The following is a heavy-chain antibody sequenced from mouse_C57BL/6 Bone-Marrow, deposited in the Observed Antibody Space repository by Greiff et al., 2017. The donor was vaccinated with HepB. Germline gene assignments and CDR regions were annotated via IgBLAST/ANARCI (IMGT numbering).Heavy chain of an antibody. D-gene: IGHD2-4*01. CDR2: IDPETGGN. CDR1: GYTFTDYE. Sequence: QVQLQQSGAELVRPGASVTLSCKASGYTFTDYEMHWVKQTPVHGLEWIGAIDPETGGNAYNQKFKGKAILTADNSSSTAYMELRSLTSEDSAVYYCTRWGGYDYTWVAYWGQGTLVTVSA. J-gene: IGHJ3*01. V-gene: IGHV1-15*01. CDR3: TRWGGYDYTWVAY.